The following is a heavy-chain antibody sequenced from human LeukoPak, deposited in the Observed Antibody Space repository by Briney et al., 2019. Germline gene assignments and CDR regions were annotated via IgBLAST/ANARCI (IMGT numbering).Heavy chain of an antibody. J-gene: IGHJ4*02. Sequence: PGGSLRLSCAASGFTFSNTAMSWVRQTPGKGLEWVATMSAYNDRTHYADSVRGRFTVSRDNSKNTLGLQMNSLREDDTAVYYCAQELSDIFVVRTDSWGQGTLVTVSS. CDR3: AQELSDIFVVRTDS. V-gene: IGHV3-23*01. CDR1: GFTFSNTA. D-gene: IGHD3-9*01. CDR2: MSAYNDRT.